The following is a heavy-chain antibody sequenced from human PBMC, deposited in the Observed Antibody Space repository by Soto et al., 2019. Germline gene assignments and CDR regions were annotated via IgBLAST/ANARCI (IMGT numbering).Heavy chain of an antibody. J-gene: IGHJ3*02. V-gene: IGHV4-4*07. CDR1: GGSISSYS. CDR2: VDTTGGT. CDR3: AKDDSGAADI. D-gene: IGHD3-16*01. Sequence: QVQLQESGPGLVEPSETLSLTCTVSGGSISSYSWNWIRQPAGKGLEWIGRVDTTGGTNYIPSLKSRVTISVDTSKNQFFLNLRFVTAADTAVYFCAKDDSGAADIWGQGTMVTVS.